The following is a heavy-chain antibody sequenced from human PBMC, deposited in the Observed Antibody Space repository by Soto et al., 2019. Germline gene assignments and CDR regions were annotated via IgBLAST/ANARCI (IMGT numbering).Heavy chain of an antibody. V-gene: IGHV4-4*03. CDR2: VHHSKGA. Sequence: PQTLSLTCVVSANSITKDIWWSSFRQPPGKGLEWIAEVHHSKGALYVPSLRSRVTVSADIFDNKLSLELHSVDIAGTDVDYWARARYWNLDSWGQGTPVTVSS. CDR1: ANSITKDIW. D-gene: IGHD1-1*01. CDR3: ARARYWNLDS. J-gene: IGHJ4*02.